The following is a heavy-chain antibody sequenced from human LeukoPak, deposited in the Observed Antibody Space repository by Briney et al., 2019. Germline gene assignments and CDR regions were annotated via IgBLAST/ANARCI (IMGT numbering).Heavy chain of an antibody. D-gene: IGHD1-1*01. CDR3: ARELDAMYNWNDEANWFDP. CDR1: GGSISSGSYY. Sequence: SETLSLTCTVSGGSISSGSYYWSWIRQPAGKGLGWIGRIYTSGSTNYNPSLKSRVTISVDTSKNQLSLKLSSVTAADTAVYYCARELDAMYNWNDEANWFDPWGQGTLVTVSS. J-gene: IGHJ5*02. CDR2: IYTSGST. V-gene: IGHV4-61*02.